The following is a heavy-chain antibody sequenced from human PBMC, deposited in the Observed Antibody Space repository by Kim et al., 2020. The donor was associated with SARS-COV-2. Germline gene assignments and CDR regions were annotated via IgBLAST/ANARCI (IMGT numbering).Heavy chain of an antibody. V-gene: IGHV4-39*07. CDR2: IYYSGST. J-gene: IGHJ3*02. Sequence: SETLSLTCTVSGGSISSSSYYWGWIRQPPGKGLEWIGSIYYSGSTYYNPSLKSRVTISVDTSKNQFSLKLSSVTAADTAVYYCARNDFWSGYLLYAFDIWGQGTMVTVSS. D-gene: IGHD3-3*01. CDR3: ARNDFWSGYLLYAFDI. CDR1: GGSISSSSYY.